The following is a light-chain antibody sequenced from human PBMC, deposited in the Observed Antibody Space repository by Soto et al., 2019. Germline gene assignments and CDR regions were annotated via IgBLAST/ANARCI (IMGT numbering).Light chain of an antibody. V-gene: IGKV1-39*01. CDR1: QSISSY. CDR3: QQSYSTQYT. CDR2: AAS. J-gene: IGKJ2*01. Sequence: DIQMTQSPSSLSASVGDRVTITCRASQSISSYLNWYQQKPGKAPKLLIYAASSLQSGVPSRFSGSGSGTDFTLTISSLHPEDRATYYCQQSYSTQYTFGQGAQLEI.